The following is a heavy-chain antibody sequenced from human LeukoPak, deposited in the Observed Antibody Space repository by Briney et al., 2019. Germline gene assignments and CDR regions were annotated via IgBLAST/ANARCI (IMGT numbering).Heavy chain of an antibody. V-gene: IGHV4-34*01. CDR3: ARNSCPSGTCYDNRGYFDY. J-gene: IGHJ4*02. Sequence: SETLSLTCAVYGGSFSGYYRSWIRQPPGKGLEWIGEINHSGSTNYNPSLKSRVTISVDTSKNQFSLKLSSVTAADTAVYYCARNSCPSGTCYDNRGYFDYWGQGTLVTVSS. CDR2: INHSGST. D-gene: IGHD2-15*01. CDR1: GGSFSGYY.